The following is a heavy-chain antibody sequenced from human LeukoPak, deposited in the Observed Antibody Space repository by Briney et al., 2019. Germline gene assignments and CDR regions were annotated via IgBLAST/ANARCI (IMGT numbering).Heavy chain of an antibody. CDR2: IRYDGSNK. J-gene: IGHJ3*02. CDR3: AKDSRYYDFWSGYSFDAFDI. D-gene: IGHD3-3*01. CDR1: GFTFSSYG. V-gene: IGHV3-30*02. Sequence: GGSLRLPCAASGFTFSSYGMHWVRQAPGKGLEWVAFIRYDGSNKYYADSVKGRFTITRDNSKNTLYLQMNSLRAEDTAVYYCAKDSRYYDFWSGYSFDAFDIWGQGTMVTVSS.